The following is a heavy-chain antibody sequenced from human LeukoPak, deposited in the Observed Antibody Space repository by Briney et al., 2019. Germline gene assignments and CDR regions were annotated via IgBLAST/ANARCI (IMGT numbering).Heavy chain of an antibody. CDR3: ATLGLSGYDLDY. Sequence: SETLSLTCTVSGGSINNYYWRWIRQPPGKGLEWIGYIYYSGSTNYNPSLKSRVTISVDTSKNQLYLKLSSVTAADTAVYYCATLGLSGYDLDYWGQGTLVTVSS. CDR2: IYYSGST. D-gene: IGHD5-12*01. CDR1: GGSINNYY. J-gene: IGHJ4*02. V-gene: IGHV4-59*08.